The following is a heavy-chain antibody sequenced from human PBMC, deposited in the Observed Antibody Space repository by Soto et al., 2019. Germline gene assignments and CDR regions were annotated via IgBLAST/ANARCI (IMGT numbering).Heavy chain of an antibody. D-gene: IGHD3-10*01. CDR1: GFTFTGHD. Sequence: ASVKVFCKTSGFTFTGHDIHWVRQAPGQGLEWMGWINPNSGGTSYAQKFQGRVTMTRDTSITTAYMELSRLSSDDTAVYYCAKRGRFCRPALGDFDYWGQGTLINVCS. CDR2: INPNSGGT. CDR3: AKRGRFCRPALGDFDY. V-gene: IGHV1-2*02. J-gene: IGHJ4*02.